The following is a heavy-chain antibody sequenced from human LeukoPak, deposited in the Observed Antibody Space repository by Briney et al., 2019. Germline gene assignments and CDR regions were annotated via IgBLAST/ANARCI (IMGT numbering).Heavy chain of an antibody. V-gene: IGHV1-8*01. CDR2: MNPHSGKS. D-gene: IGHD1-14*01. Sequence: ASVKVSCTASGYTFTSFDINWVRQASGQGLAWMGWMNPHSGKSGFAQKFQGRVTLTRNTSITTAYLELSSLRSEDSAIYYCARRNRAYWYFDLWGRGTPVTVSS. CDR3: ARRNRAYWYFDL. J-gene: IGHJ2*01. CDR1: GYTFTSFD.